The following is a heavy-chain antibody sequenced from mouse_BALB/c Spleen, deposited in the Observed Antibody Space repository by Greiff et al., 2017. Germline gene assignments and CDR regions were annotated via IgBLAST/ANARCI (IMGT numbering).Heavy chain of an antibody. J-gene: IGHJ3*01. D-gene: IGHD1-1*01. V-gene: IGHV2-9-2*01. CDR2: IWTGGGT. CDR3: VRDEDGSLFAY. Sequence: VMLVESGPGLVAPSQSLSITCTVSGFSLTSYDISWIRQPPGKGLEWLGVIWTGGGTNYNSAFMSRLSISKDNSKSQVFLKMNSLQTDDTAIYYCVRDEDGSLFAYWGQGTLVTVSA. CDR1: GFSLTSYD.